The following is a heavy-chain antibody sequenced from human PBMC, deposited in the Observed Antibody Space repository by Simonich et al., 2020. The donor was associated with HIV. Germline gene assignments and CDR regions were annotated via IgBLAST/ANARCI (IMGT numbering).Heavy chain of an antibody. D-gene: IGHD3-3*01. J-gene: IGHJ3*02. CDR3: ARLPRSGTTMKAFDI. CDR2: IYYTGNT. V-gene: IGHV4-39*01. Sequence: QLQLQESGPGLVKPSETLSLTCTVSGGSISSNNYYWGWIRPPPGKGLEWIGSIYYTGNTKYKPSRKSRVTISGDTSKNQVSLKLSSGTAADTAVYYCARLPRSGTTMKAFDIWGQGTMVTVSS. CDR1: GGSISSNNYY.